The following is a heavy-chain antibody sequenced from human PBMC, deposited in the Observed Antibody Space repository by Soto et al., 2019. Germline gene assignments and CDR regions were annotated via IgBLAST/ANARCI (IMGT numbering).Heavy chain of an antibody. Sequence: QITLNESGPTVVGPTETLTLTCRFSGFSLTTSGVGVGWIRQSPGKAPEWLALIYWDDDKRYSASLKSRPTITKDTSKNQVVLTVSDLDPTDTATYYCAHRVLRTVFGLVTTTAIYFDFWGQGTPVAVSS. V-gene: IGHV2-5*02. CDR3: AHRVLRTVFGLVTTTAIYFDF. CDR2: IYWDDDK. CDR1: GFSLTTSGVG. D-gene: IGHD3-3*01. J-gene: IGHJ4*02.